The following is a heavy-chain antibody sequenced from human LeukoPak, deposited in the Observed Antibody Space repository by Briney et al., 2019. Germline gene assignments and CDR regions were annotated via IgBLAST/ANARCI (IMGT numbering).Heavy chain of an antibody. CDR1: EFTFSSYG. D-gene: IGHD6-6*01. V-gene: IGHV3-53*01. J-gene: IGHJ4*02. CDR3: ARGYSSSRDY. CDR2: VYDGGST. Sequence: GGSLRLSCAASEFTFSSYGMSWVRQAPGKGLEWVSVVYDGGSTAYADSVKGRFTISRDNSKNTLYLQMNSLRAEDTAVYYCARGYSSSRDYWGQGILVTVSS.